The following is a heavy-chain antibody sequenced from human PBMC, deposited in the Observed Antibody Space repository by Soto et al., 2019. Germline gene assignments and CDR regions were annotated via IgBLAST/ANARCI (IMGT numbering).Heavy chain of an antibody. V-gene: IGHV3-7*05. CDR3: ARDLGAPGRGSAVGYYYHYGMDV. D-gene: IGHD2-2*01. CDR2: IKEDGGEK. CDR1: EFTFSSYW. J-gene: IGHJ6*02. Sequence: EVQLVESGGGLVQPGGSLRLSCAASEFTFSSYWMNWVRQAPGKGLEWVANIKEDGGEKYYVDSVKGRFTIFRDNDKSSLYQQMNSLRGEDTAVYYCARDLGAPGRGSAVGYYYHYGMDVWGQGTTVTVSS.